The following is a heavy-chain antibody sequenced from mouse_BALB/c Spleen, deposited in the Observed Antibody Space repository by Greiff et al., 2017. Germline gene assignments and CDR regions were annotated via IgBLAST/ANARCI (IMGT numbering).Heavy chain of an antibody. CDR1: GFTFSSYG. Sequence: DVKLVESGGDLVKPGGSLKLSCAASGFTFSSYGMSWVRQTPDKRLEWVATISSGGSYTYYPDSVKGRFTISRDNAKNTLYLQMSSLKSEDTAMYYCARLYYGNYGRFAYWGQGTLVTVSA. J-gene: IGHJ3*01. CDR2: ISSGGSYT. D-gene: IGHD2-1*01. CDR3: ARLYYGNYGRFAY. V-gene: IGHV5-6*02.